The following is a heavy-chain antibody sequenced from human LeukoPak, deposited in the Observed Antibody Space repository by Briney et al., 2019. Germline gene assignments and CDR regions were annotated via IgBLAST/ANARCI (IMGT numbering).Heavy chain of an antibody. CDR2: IIPILGIA. CDR3: ARGVRSPDDAFDI. V-gene: IGHV1-69*04. D-gene: IGHD3-10*01. J-gene: IGHJ3*02. CDR1: GGTFSSYA. Sequence: SVKVSCKASGGTFSSYAISWVRQAPGQGLEWMGRIIPILGIASYAQKFQGRVTITADKSTSTAYMELSSLRSEDTAVYYCARGVRSPDDAFDIWGQGTMVTVSS.